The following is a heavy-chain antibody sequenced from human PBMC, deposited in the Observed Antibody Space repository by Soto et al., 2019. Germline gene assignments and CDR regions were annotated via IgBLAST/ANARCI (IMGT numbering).Heavy chain of an antibody. CDR2: INPSGGST. D-gene: IGHD4-17*01. Sequence: ASVKVSCNASGYTFTSYYMHWVRQAPGQGLEWMGIINPSGGSTSYAQKFQGRVTMTRDTSTSTVYMELSSLRSEDTAVYYCASLASNTVTLDYWGQGTLVTVSS. J-gene: IGHJ4*02. V-gene: IGHV1-46*01. CDR3: ASLASNTVTLDY. CDR1: GYTFTSYY.